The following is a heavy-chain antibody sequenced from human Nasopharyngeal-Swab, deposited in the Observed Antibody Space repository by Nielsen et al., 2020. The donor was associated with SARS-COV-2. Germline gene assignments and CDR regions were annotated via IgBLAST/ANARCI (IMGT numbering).Heavy chain of an antibody. CDR3: AKTSYEVLYQGLVDY. Sequence: GGSLRLSCVAFGFSLNRYAMIWVRQAPGKGLEWVAITSYQGSNTYYADSVKGRFTISRDNSKNTLYLQMNSLRAEDTAMYYCAKTSYEVLYQGLVDYWGQGTLVTVSS. J-gene: IGHJ4*02. CDR2: TSYQGSNT. D-gene: IGHD2-2*02. V-gene: IGHV3-30*18. CDR1: GFSLNRYA.